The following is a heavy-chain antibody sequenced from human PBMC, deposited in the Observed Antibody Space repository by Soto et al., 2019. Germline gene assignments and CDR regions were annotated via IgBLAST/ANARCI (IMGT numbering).Heavy chain of an antibody. D-gene: IGHD2-2*01. CDR3: ATRDRVVPAAIFYDY. V-gene: IGHV1-24*01. Sequence: ASVKVSCKVSGYTLTELSMHWVLQAPGKGLEWMGGFDPEGGETIYAQKFQGRVTMTEDTSTDTAYMELSSLRSEDTAVYYCATRDRVVPAAIFYDYWGQGTLVTVSS. CDR1: GYTLTELS. J-gene: IGHJ4*02. CDR2: FDPEGGET.